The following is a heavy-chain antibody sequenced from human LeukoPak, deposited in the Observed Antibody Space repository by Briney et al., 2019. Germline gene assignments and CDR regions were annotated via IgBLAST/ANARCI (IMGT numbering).Heavy chain of an antibody. V-gene: IGHV4-59*01. D-gene: IGHD6-13*01. J-gene: IGHJ4*02. Sequence: SETLSLTCTVSGGSISSYYWSWIRQPPGKGLEWIGYIYYSGSTNYNPSLKSRVTISVDTSKNQLSLKLSSVTAADTAVYYCARSTGYSIYYFDYWGQGTLVTVSS. CDR3: ARSTGYSIYYFDY. CDR1: GGSISSYY. CDR2: IYYSGST.